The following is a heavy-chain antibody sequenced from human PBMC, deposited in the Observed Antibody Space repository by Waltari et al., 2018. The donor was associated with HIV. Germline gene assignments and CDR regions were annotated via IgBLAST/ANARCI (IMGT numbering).Heavy chain of an antibody. Sequence: QVHPQKSGPRLVKPSETLSLTCAAPGDYIKNHYWHWMRQAAGKGPEWIGRVYSSGTPDLGPSLKNRITLSVDASKDEVSLNLTSVTAEDAAVYYCARQRWTSDFWWASPDHPFYKYHALDVWGQGTPVTVSS. D-gene: IGHD3-3*01. J-gene: IGHJ6*02. CDR1: GDYIKNHY. V-gene: IGHV4-4*07. CDR2: VYSSGTP. CDR3: ARQRWTSDFWWASPDHPFYKYHALDV.